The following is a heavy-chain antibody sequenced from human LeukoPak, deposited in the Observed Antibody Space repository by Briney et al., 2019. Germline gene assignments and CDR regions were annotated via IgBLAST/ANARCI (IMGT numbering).Heavy chain of an antibody. CDR2: IVPMFGTD. J-gene: IGHJ3*02. CDR3: ARDLLSVDNYDALDI. D-gene: IGHD5-12*01. CDR1: GATFGSHS. Sequence: ASVKVSCKASGATFGSHSISWVRQAPGQGLEWMGVIVPMFGTDVYAQRFQRRVTVTADESTTTAYMELISLTSEDTAMYYCARDLLSVDNYDALDIWGQGTMVTVSS. V-gene: IGHV1-69*13.